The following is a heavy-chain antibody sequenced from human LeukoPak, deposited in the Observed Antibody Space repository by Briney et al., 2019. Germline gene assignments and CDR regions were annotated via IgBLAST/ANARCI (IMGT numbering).Heavy chain of an antibody. V-gene: IGHV3-48*01. CDR3: AKDMKKEYYYDSSGYPRAFDI. CDR1: GFTFSSYC. J-gene: IGHJ3*02. D-gene: IGHD3-22*01. CDR2: ISSSSSTI. Sequence: GGSLRLSCAASGFTFSSYCMNWVRQAPGKGLEWVSYISSSSSTIYYADSVKGRFTISRDNAKNSLYLQMNSLRAEDTAVYYCAKDMKKEYYYDSSGYPRAFDIWGQGTMVTVSS.